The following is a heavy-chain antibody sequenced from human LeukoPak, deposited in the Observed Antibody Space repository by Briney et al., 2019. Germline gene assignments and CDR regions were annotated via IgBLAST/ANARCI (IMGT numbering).Heavy chain of an antibody. CDR1: GGIFSSYA. J-gene: IGHJ4*02. Sequence: SVKVSCKASGGIFSSYAISWVRQAPGQGLEWMGRIIPILGIANYAQKFQGRVTITADKSTSTAYMELSSLRSEDTAVYYCARVKAARPYYFDYWGQGTLVTVSS. CDR3: ARVKAARPYYFDY. CDR2: IIPILGIA. D-gene: IGHD6-6*01. V-gene: IGHV1-69*04.